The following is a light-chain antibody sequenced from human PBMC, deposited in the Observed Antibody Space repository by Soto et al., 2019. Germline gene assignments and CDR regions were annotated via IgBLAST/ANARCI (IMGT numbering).Light chain of an antibody. Sequence: QSVLTQPASVSGSPGQSITISCTGTSSDVGGYNYVSWYQQHPGKAPQLMIYEVSNRPSGVSNRFSGSKSSNTASLTISGLQVEDEAHYYCSSYRSSSTGVFGGGTKLTVL. V-gene: IGLV2-14*01. CDR3: SSYRSSSTGV. CDR1: SSDVGGYNY. CDR2: EVS. J-gene: IGLJ2*01.